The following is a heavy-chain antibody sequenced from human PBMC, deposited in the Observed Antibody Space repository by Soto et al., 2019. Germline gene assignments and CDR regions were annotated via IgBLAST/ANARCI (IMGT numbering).Heavy chain of an antibody. D-gene: IGHD5-12*01. V-gene: IGHV4-31*03. CDR1: GGSISSGSYY. Sequence: PSETLSLTCTVSGGSISSGSYYWSWIRQHPGKGLEWIGYIYYSGSAYYNPSLQSRLTLSIDTSKNQFSLKLSSVTAADTAVYYCARGTGYSGYDYWGLGSLVTVS. CDR3: ARGTGYSGYDY. J-gene: IGHJ4*02. CDR2: IYYSGSA.